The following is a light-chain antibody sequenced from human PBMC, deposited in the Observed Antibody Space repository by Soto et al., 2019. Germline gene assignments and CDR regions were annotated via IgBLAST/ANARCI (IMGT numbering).Light chain of an antibody. V-gene: IGLV2-8*01. Sequence: QSALTQPPSASGSPGQSVTISCTGTSSDVGGYDFVSWYQHHPGKVPKLMIYEVSKRPSGVPDRFSGSKSGNTASLTVSGXQVXXXXXXYCSSYAGSNNLRVFGTGTKLTVL. J-gene: IGLJ1*01. CDR2: EVS. CDR3: SSYAGSNNLRV. CDR1: SSDVGGYDF.